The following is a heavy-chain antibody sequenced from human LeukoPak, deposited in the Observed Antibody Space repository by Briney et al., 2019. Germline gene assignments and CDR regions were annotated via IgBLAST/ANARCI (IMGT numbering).Heavy chain of an antibody. CDR3: AKTGRYDSGGYYDLDI. CDR1: GFTFSSYS. CDR2: ISGSGGST. V-gene: IGHV3-23*01. D-gene: IGHD3-22*01. J-gene: IGHJ3*02. Sequence: GGSLRLSCAASGFTFSSYSMNWVRQAPGKGLEWVSAISGSGGSTYYADSVKGRFTISRDNSKNTLYLQMNSLRAEDTAVYYCAKTGRYDSGGYYDLDIWGQGTMVTVSS.